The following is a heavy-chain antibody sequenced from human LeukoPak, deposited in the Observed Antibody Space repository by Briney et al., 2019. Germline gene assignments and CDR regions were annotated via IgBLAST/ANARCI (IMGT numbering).Heavy chain of an antibody. Sequence: NPSETLSLTCTVSGGSISSYYWSWIRQPPGKGLEWIGYIYYSGSTNYNPSLKSRVTISVDTSKNQFSLKLSSVTAADTAVYYCARGVVVVAAAYSYYAMDVWGQGTTVTVSS. CDR3: ARGVVVVAAAYSYYAMDV. D-gene: IGHD2-15*01. V-gene: IGHV4-59*08. CDR2: IYYSGST. J-gene: IGHJ6*02. CDR1: GGSISSYY.